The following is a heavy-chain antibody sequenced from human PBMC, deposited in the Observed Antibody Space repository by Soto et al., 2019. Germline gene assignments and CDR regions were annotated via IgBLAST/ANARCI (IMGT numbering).Heavy chain of an antibody. D-gene: IGHD3-16*01. CDR2: INHSGST. CDR1: GRSFSGYY. J-gene: IGHJ4*02. CDR3: ARAGGSRGYYFDY. Sequence: PSETLSLTCAVYGRSFSGYYWSWIRQPPGKGLEWIGEINHSGSTNYNPSLKSRVTISVDTSKNQFSLMLSSVTAADTAVYYCARAGGSRGYYFDYWGQGTLVTVSS. V-gene: IGHV4-34*01.